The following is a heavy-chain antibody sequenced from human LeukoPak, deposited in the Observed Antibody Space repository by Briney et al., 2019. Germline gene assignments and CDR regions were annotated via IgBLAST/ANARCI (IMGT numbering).Heavy chain of an antibody. V-gene: IGHV1-69*13. Sequence: ASVKVSCKASGGTFSSYAISWVRQAPGQGLEWMGGIIPIFGTANYAQKFQGRVTITADESTSTAYMELSSLRSGDTAVYYCARVRYYYDSSGYYWFENAFDIWGQGTMVTVSS. J-gene: IGHJ3*02. CDR1: GGTFSSYA. CDR2: IIPIFGTA. D-gene: IGHD3-22*01. CDR3: ARVRYYYDSSGYYWFENAFDI.